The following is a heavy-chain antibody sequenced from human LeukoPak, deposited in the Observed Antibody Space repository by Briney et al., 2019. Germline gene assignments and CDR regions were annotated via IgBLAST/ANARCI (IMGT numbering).Heavy chain of an antibody. CDR3: ARDWEMGYFDY. Sequence: ASVKVSCKASGGTFSSYAIGWVRQAPGQGLEWMGRIIPIFGTANYAQKFQGRVTITTDESTSTAYMELSSLRSEDTAVYYCARDWEMGYFDYWGQGTLVTVSS. CDR1: GGTFSSYA. J-gene: IGHJ4*02. D-gene: IGHD5-24*01. CDR2: IIPIFGTA. V-gene: IGHV1-69*05.